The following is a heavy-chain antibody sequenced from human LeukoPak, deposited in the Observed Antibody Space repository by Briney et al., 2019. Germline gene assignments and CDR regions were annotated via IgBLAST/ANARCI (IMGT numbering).Heavy chain of an antibody. V-gene: IGHV4-34*01. Sequence: SETLSLTCAVYGGSFSGYYWSWIRQPPGKGLEWIGEINHSGSTNSNPSLKSRVAISVDTSKNQFSLKLSSVTAADTAVYYCARRLLGYCSGGSCYSGYFQHWGQGTLVTVSS. CDR3: ARRLLGYCSGGSCYSGYFQH. D-gene: IGHD2-15*01. CDR2: INHSGST. CDR1: GGSFSGYY. J-gene: IGHJ1*01.